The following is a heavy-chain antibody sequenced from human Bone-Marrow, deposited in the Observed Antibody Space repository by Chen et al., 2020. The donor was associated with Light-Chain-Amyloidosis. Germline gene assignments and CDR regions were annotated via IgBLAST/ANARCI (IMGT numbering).Heavy chain of an antibody. J-gene: IGHJ4*02. CDR1: GCSFSNAW. Sequence: EVRLVESGGGVVKPGGSLRLSCEASGCSFSNAWVTWVRQAPGKGLEWLGRIKSESDGGTTAFAASVQGRFGISRDQTRNTVYLQMSSLKSDDTAIYYCASDGGLVVVEAAVWGQGTQVTVSS. V-gene: IGHV3-15*01. CDR3: ASDGGLVVVEAAV. D-gene: IGHD2-21*01. CDR2: IKSESDGGTT.